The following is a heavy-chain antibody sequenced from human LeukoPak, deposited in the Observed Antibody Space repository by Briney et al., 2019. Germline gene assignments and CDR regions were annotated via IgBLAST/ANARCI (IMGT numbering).Heavy chain of an antibody. J-gene: IGHJ4*02. CDR1: GGSFSGYY. CDR2: INHSGNA. CDR3: ARGQGTVTTH. Sequence: PSETLSLTCAVSGGSFSGYYWTWIRQPPGKGLEWIGEINHSGNANYNPSLQSRVPISLHMSETHFSLKLTSVTAADTAVYYCARGQGTVTTHWGQRTLVTVSS. V-gene: IGHV4-34*01. D-gene: IGHD4-17*01.